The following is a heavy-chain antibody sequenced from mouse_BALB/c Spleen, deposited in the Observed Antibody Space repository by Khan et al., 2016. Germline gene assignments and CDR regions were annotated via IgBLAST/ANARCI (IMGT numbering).Heavy chain of an antibody. D-gene: IGHD1-1*01. CDR2: FNPGSGGT. Sequence: QVQLKQSGAELVRPGTSVKVSCKASGYAFTNYLIEWVKQRPGQGLECIGVFNPGSGGTNYNEKFKGKATLTADKSSSTAYMQLISLTSDDSAVYFCARAEYYGSSGAYWGQGTLVTVSA. CDR1: GYAFTNYL. CDR3: ARAEYYGSSGAY. J-gene: IGHJ3*01. V-gene: IGHV1-54*01.